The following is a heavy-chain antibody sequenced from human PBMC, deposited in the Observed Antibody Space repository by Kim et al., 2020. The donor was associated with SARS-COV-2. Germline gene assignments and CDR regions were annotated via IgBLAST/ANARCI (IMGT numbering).Heavy chain of an antibody. V-gene: IGHV3-9*01. CDR3: AKLADSSGYYNYFDY. Sequence: DSVKGRFTISRDNSKNSLYLQMNSLRAEDTALYYCAKLADSSGYYNYFDYWGQGTLVTVSS. J-gene: IGHJ4*02. D-gene: IGHD3-22*01.